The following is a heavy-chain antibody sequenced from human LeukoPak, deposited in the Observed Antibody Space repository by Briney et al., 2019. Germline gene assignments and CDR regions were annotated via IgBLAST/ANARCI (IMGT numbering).Heavy chain of an antibody. CDR2: LNPNSGNT. V-gene: IGHV1-8*03. D-gene: IGHD3-10*01. J-gene: IGHJ4*02. Sequence: ASVKVSCKASGYTFTSYDINWVRPATGQGLEWMGWLNPNSGNTGYAQKFQGRVTITRNTSISTAYMELSSLRSEDTAVYYCARGRATMVRGVIKNSHYFDYWGQGTLVTVSS. CDR1: GYTFTSYD. CDR3: ARGRATMVRGVIKNSHYFDY.